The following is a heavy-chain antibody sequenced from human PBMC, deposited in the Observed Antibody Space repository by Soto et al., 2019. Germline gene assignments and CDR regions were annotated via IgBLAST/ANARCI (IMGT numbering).Heavy chain of an antibody. J-gene: IGHJ3*02. V-gene: IGHV3-23*01. CDR2: ISGYGDAT. CDR1: EFSFSSYA. Sequence: GGSLRLSCSASEFSFSSYAMNWVRQAPGKGLEWVSGISGYGDATKYADSVKGRFTISRDNAKNTMFLHMDSLRAEDTAVYYCARVLKSSGWDNDVFDIWGQGTMVTVSS. CDR3: ARVLKSSGWDNDVFDI. D-gene: IGHD6-19*01.